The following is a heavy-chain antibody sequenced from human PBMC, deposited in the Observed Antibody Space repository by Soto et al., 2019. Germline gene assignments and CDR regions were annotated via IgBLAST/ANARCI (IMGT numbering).Heavy chain of an antibody. D-gene: IGHD3-10*01. CDR2: ISKSSSYI. Sequence: EVQPVESGGGLVKPGGSLRLSCAASGFTFTSYSMNWVRQAPGKGLEWVSSISKSSSYIYYADSVKGRFTISRDNAKNSLYLQMNSLRAEDTAVYYCARDSVPGLLITWGQGTTVTVSS. CDR1: GFTFTSYS. V-gene: IGHV3-21*01. J-gene: IGHJ6*02. CDR3: ARDSVPGLLIT.